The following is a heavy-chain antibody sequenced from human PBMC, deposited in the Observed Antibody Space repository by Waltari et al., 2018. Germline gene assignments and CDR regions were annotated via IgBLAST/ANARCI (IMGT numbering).Heavy chain of an antibody. D-gene: IGHD2-21*02. J-gene: IGHJ4*02. CDR2: SYSGGTP. CDR3: ARNQVETALGY. CDR1: GVTFSNNY. V-gene: IGHV3-53*01. Sequence: EVQLVESGGGLIQPGGSLRLSCVASGVTFSNNYMTWLRQAPGKGLGLVSLSYSGGTPYYADSVRGRFTISRDGSKNTVYLQMNSLRAEDTAVYFCARNQVETALGYWGQGTLVTVSS.